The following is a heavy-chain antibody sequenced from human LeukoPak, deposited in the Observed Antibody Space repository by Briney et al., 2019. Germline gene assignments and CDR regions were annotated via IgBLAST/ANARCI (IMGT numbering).Heavy chain of an antibody. J-gene: IGHJ4*02. D-gene: IGHD5-18*01. CDR1: GFRFSNYG. Sequence: GGSLRLSCAASGFRFSNYGMHWVRQAPGKGLEWVAFIRYDGSDKYYADSVKGRFIISRDNSKNTLYLQMSSLRAEDTALYYCAQHSYGDFWGQGTLVTVSS. CDR2: IRYDGSDK. CDR3: AQHSYGDF. V-gene: IGHV3-30*02.